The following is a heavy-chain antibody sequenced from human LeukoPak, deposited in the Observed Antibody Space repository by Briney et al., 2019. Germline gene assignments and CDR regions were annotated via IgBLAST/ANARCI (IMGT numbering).Heavy chain of an antibody. CDR2: NSGST. Sequence: NSGSTYYNPSLKSRVTISVDTSKNQFSLKLSSVTAADTAVYYCARLGYCGGDCYFWGQGTLVTVSS. D-gene: IGHD2-21*02. V-gene: IGHV4-39*01. CDR3: ARLGYCGGDCYF. J-gene: IGHJ4*02.